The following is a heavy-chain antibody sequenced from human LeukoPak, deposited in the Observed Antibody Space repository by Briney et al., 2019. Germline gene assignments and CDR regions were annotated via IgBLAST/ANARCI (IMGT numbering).Heavy chain of an antibody. V-gene: IGHV3-48*04. J-gene: IGHJ5*02. CDR2: IDSRSSTI. CDR3: ARELGYYYDSSGYT. CDR1: GFSFSIYS. Sequence: PGGSLRLSCAASGFSFSIYSMNWVRQAPGKGLEWVSYIDSRSSTIYYADSVKGRFTISRDNAKNLLYLQMNSLRAEDTAVYYCARELGYYYDSSGYTWGQGTLVTVSS. D-gene: IGHD3-22*01.